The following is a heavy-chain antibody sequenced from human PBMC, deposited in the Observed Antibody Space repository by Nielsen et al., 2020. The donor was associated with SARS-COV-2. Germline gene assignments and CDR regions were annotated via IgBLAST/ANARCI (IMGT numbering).Heavy chain of an antibody. CDR1: GFTFSNAW. CDR2: IKSKTDGGTT. Sequence: GESLKISCAASGFTFSNAWMSWVRQAPGKGLEWVGRIKSKTDGGTTDYAAPVKGRFTISRDDSKNTLYLQMNSLKTEDTAVYYCVRATSSDYWGQGTPVTVSS. V-gene: IGHV3-15*01. D-gene: IGHD2-2*01. CDR3: VRATSSDY. J-gene: IGHJ4*02.